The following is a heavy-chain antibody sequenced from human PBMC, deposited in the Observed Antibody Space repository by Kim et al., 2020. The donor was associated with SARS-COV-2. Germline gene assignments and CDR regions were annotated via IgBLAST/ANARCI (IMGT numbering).Heavy chain of an antibody. J-gene: IGHJ6*02. CDR3: ARDHAEYYYDSSGPQGYYYYGMDV. V-gene: IGHV1-69*13. Sequence: SVKVSCKASGGTFSSYAISWVRQAPGQGLEWMGGIIPIFGTANYAQKFQGRVTITADESTSTAYMELSSLRSEDTAVYYCARDHAEYYYDSSGPQGYYYYGMDVWGQGTTVTVSS. CDR2: IIPIFGTA. CDR1: GGTFSSYA. D-gene: IGHD3-22*01.